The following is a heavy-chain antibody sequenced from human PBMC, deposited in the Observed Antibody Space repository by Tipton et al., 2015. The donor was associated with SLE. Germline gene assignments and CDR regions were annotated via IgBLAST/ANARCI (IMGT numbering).Heavy chain of an antibody. V-gene: IGHV4-39*01. D-gene: IGHD6-19*01. Sequence: TLSLTCTVSSGSISTNSYYWGWIRQPPGRGLEWIGSIFYSGITYQNPSLKSRLTMSVDTSKNQFSLKLSSVTAADTAVYYCARHHGSGWLYGLDVWGQGTTVTVSS. J-gene: IGHJ6*02. CDR1: SGSISTNSYY. CDR3: ARHHGSGWLYGLDV. CDR2: IFYSGIT.